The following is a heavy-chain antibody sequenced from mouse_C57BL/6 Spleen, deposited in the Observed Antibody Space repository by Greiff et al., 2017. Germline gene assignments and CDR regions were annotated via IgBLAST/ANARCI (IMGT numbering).Heavy chain of an antibody. Sequence: QVQLKESGAELARPGASVKLSCKASGYTFTSYGISWVKQRTGQGLEWIGEIYPRSGNTYYNEKFKGKATLTADKSSSTAYMELRSLTSEDSAVYFCAREEITTVVAGNWGQGTTLTVSS. J-gene: IGHJ2*01. CDR3: AREEITTVVAGN. CDR1: GYTFTSYG. D-gene: IGHD1-1*01. CDR2: IYPRSGNT. V-gene: IGHV1-81*01.